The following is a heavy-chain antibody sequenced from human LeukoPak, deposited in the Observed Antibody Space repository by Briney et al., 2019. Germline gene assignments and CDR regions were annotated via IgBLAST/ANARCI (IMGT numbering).Heavy chain of an antibody. CDR2: ISASGGST. CDR1: GSSFSAYD. Sequence: GGSLRLSCAASGSSFSAYDMSWVRQAPGKGLEWVSAISASGGSTYTADSVKGRITISRDNSKNTLYLEVNSLRADDTAVYYCAKDASSGTYYDYWGRGTLVTVSS. V-gene: IGHV3-23*01. CDR3: AKDASSGTYYDY. J-gene: IGHJ4*02. D-gene: IGHD1-26*01.